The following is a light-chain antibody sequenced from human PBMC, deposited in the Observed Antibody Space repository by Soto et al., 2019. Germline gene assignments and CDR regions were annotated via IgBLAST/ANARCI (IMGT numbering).Light chain of an antibody. J-gene: IGLJ2*01. Sequence: QSVLTQPPSVSGAPGQRVTISCTGSSSNIRAGYDVPWYQQLPETAPKLLIYGNGNRPSWVPDRFSGSKSDTSAFLAITGLQAEDEADYYCQSLDTNLSGSLFGGGTKLTVL. V-gene: IGLV1-40*01. CDR3: QSLDTNLSGSL. CDR1: SSNIRAGYD. CDR2: GNG.